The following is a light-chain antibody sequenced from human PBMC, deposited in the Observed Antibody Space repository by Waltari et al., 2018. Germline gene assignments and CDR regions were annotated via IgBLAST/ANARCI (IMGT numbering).Light chain of an antibody. V-gene: IGKV1-17*01. Sequence: SGMTQSPSSLSASEVDRVTITCRASQGISSYLHSYQQKPGNAPKLLPYSANRLDSGVPSRFIGSDSGTPFTLTIRPLQPEAFPTSYSQQYNSLYSCGQGSKVEMK. CDR3: QQYNSLYS. CDR2: SAN. CDR1: QGISSY. J-gene: IGKJ2*03.